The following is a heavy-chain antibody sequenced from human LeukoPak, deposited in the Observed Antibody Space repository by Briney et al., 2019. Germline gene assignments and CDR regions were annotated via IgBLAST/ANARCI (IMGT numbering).Heavy chain of an antibody. CDR2: INQGGSEK. Sequence: PGGSLRLSCSAPGFTFSSYGMNWVRQAPGKGLEWVANINQGGSEKYYVDSVKGRFTISRDNAKNSLYLEMNSLRAEDTAVYYSLRENHDSGWSFDYWGQGTLVTVSS. V-gene: IGHV3-7*01. J-gene: IGHJ4*02. CDR3: LRENHDSGWSFDY. CDR1: GFTFSSYG. D-gene: IGHD3-22*01.